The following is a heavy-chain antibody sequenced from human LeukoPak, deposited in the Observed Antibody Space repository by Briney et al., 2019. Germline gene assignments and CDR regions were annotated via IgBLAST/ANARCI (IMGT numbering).Heavy chain of an antibody. CDR3: ARSVTYCSSTSCYPGY. CDR1: GGTFSSYA. V-gene: IGHV1-18*01. CDR2: ISAYNGNT. J-gene: IGHJ4*02. Sequence: ASVKVSCKASGGTFSSYAISWVRQAPGQGLEWMGWISAYNGNTNYAQKLRGRVTMTTDTSTSTAYMELGSLRSDDTAVYYCARSVTYCSSTSCYPGYWGQGTLVTVSS. D-gene: IGHD2-2*01.